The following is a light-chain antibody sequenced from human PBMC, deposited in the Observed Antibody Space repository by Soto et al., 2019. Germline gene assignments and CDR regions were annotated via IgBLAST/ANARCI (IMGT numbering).Light chain of an antibody. CDR3: QQYTTSPFT. CDR1: QSVGSNY. J-gene: IGKJ3*01. CDR2: GAS. V-gene: IGKV3-20*01. Sequence: EIVLTQSPGTLSLSPGERATLYCRASQSVGSNYLAWYQQKPGQAPRVLIYGASSRATGIPDRFSGSGSGAYCSLTISRLEPEDFAVYYCQQYTTSPFTFGPGTKVDIK.